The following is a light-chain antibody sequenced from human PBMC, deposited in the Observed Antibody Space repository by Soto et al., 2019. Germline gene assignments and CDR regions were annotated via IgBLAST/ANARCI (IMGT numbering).Light chain of an antibody. CDR1: SSNIGSNT. CDR2: RND. CDR3: AVWDDSLNGAV. V-gene: IGLV1-44*01. J-gene: IGLJ2*01. Sequence: QSVLTQPPSASVTPGQRVTISCSGSSSNIGSNTVNWYQQLPGTAPKLLIYRNDQRPSGVPDRFSGSKSGTSASLAISGLQSEDEADYYCAVWDDSLNGAVFGGGTKLTVL.